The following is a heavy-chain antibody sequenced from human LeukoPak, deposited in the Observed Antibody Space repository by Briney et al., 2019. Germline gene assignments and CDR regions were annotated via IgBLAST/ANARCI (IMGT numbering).Heavy chain of an antibody. CDR1: GYTFSSYW. CDR3: ARDRIADY. V-gene: IGHV3-74*01. J-gene: IGHJ4*02. D-gene: IGHD2-15*01. Sequence: GGSLRLSCAASGYTFSSYWLPWVRHPPRKGLVWVSRINSDGSSTSYADSVKRRFTISRDNAKNMLYLQMNSLRAEDTAVYYCARDRIADYWGQGTLVTVSS. CDR2: INSDGSST.